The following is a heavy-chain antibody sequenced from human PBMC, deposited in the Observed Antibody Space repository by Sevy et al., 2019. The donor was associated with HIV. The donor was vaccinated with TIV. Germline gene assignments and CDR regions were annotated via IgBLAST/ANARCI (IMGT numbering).Heavy chain of an antibody. CDR1: GGSISSSSYY. Sequence: SETLSLTCTVSGGSISSSSYYWGWIRQPPGKGLEWIGSIYYSGSTYYNPSLKSRVTISVDTSKNQFSLKLSSVTAADTAVYYCARHIGRSSSSVGGYYYYYYMDVWGKGTTVTVSS. CDR3: ARHIGRSSSSVGGYYYYYYMDV. V-gene: IGHV4-39*01. CDR2: IYYSGST. J-gene: IGHJ6*03. D-gene: IGHD6-6*01.